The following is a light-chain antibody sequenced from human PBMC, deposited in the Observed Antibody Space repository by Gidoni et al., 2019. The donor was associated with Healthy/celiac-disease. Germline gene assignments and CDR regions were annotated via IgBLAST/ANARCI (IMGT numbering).Light chain of an antibody. J-gene: IGKJ1*01. V-gene: IGKV3-20*01. CDR3: QQPWT. Sequence: EIVLTQSPGTLSLSPGERATLSCRASQSVSSSYLAWYQQKPGQAPRLLIYGASSRATGIPDRFSGSGSGTDFTLTISRLEPEYFAVYYCQQPWTFGQXTKVEIK. CDR1: QSVSSSY. CDR2: GAS.